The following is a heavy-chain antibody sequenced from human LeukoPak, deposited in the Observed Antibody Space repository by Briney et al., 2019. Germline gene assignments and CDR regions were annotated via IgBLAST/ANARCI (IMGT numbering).Heavy chain of an antibody. Sequence: ASVKVSCKASGYTFTGYYMHWVRQAPGQGLEWMGWINPNSGGTNYAQKFQGRVTMTRDTSTSTAYMELSRLRSDDTAVYYCAREATIFGVVTASERAFDYWGQGTLVTVSS. CDR3: AREATIFGVVTASERAFDY. CDR1: GYTFTGYY. D-gene: IGHD3-3*01. J-gene: IGHJ4*02. V-gene: IGHV1-2*02. CDR2: INPNSGGT.